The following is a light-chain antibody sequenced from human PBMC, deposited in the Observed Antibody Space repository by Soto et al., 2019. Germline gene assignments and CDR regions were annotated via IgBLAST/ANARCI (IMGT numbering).Light chain of an antibody. Sequence: EIVLTQSPATLSLSPGARATLSCRASPSVSTCLAWYQQKPGQAPRLLVYDASNRATAIPARFSGSGYGTDFTLTISSLEPEDFAVYYCQQRSNWPTYTFGQGTKLEIK. V-gene: IGKV3-11*01. CDR3: QQRSNWPTYT. J-gene: IGKJ2*01. CDR1: PSVSTC. CDR2: DAS.